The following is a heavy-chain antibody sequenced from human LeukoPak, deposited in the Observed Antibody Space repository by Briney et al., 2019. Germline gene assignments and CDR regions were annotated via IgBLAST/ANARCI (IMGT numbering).Heavy chain of an antibody. CDR3: ARARSALIDS. CDR1: GDSVSSISAT. CDR2: TYYRSKWSY. D-gene: IGHD6-19*01. V-gene: IGHV6-1*01. Sequence: SQTLSLTCDISGDSVSSISATWNWVRQSPSRGLEWLGRTYYRSKWSYDYSLSLKSQITITQDTSKNRFSLHLNSVTPEDTAVYYCARARSALIDSWGQGTLVTVSS. J-gene: IGHJ4*02.